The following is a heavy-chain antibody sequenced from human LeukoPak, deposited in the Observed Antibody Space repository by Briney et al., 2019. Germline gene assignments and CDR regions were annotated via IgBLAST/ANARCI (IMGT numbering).Heavy chain of an antibody. D-gene: IGHD6-6*01. Sequence: GGSLRLSCAASGFTFSSYWMHWVRQAPGKGLVWVSRISSDGSSTTYADSVKGRFTISRDDSKNTLYLQMNSLKTEDTAVYYCTTDPVAARPYYYYYYMDVWGKGTTVTVSS. V-gene: IGHV3-74*01. CDR3: TTDPVAARPYYYYYYMDV. CDR2: ISSDGSST. J-gene: IGHJ6*03. CDR1: GFTFSSYW.